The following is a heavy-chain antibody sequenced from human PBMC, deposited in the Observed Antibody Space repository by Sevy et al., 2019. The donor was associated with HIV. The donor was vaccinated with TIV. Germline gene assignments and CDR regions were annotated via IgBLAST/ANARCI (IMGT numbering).Heavy chain of an antibody. V-gene: IGHV3-15*01. CDR2: IKSRTDGGIT. J-gene: IGHJ6*03. D-gene: IGHD3-10*01. CDR1: GFTFSNAW. CDR3: TTYGSGSYVVHYFYYMDV. Sequence: GGSLRLSCAASGFTFSNAWMSWVRQAPGKGLEWVGRIKSRTDGGITDYAAPVKGRFTISRDDSKNTLYLQMNSLKTEDTAVYYWTTYGSGSYVVHYFYYMDVWGKGTTVTVSS.